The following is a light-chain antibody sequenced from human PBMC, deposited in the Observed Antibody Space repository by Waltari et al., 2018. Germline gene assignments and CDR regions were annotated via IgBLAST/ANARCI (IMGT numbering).Light chain of an antibody. CDR2: YGD. CDR1: NIEKKS. V-gene: IGLV3-21*01. J-gene: IGLJ2*01. CDR3: QVWDSDAGQPL. Sequence: TQSPSVSVTAGQTASVSCVGYNIEKKSVHWYQQKPGQAPMLVITYGDDRPPGIPQRFSGSNSGNAAILTISRVEAGDEADYYCQVWDSDAGQPLFGGGTKLTV.